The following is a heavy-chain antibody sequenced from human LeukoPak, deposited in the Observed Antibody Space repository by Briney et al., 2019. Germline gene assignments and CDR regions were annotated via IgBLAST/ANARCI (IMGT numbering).Heavy chain of an antibody. V-gene: IGHV3-21*01. CDR1: GFTFGKYW. CDR2: ISSSSSYI. CDR3: ARDHYYDS. Sequence: TGGSLRLSCVASGFTFGKYWMSWVRQAPGKGLEWVSSISSSSSYIYYADSVKGRFTISRDNAKNSLYLQMNSLRAEDTAVYYCARDHYYDSWGQGTMVTVSS. D-gene: IGHD3-10*01. J-gene: IGHJ3*02.